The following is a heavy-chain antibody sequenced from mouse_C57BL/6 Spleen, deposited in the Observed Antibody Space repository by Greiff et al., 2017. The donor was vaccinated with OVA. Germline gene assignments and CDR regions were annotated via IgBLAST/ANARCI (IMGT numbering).Heavy chain of an antibody. CDR3: ARRGYDYDGDYAMDY. J-gene: IGHJ4*01. D-gene: IGHD2-4*01. CDR1: GFTFSDYG. CDR2: ISNLAYSI. V-gene: IGHV5-15*01. Sequence: EVQLMESGGGLVQPGGSLKLSCAASGFTFSDYGMAWVRQAPRQGPEWVAFISNLAYSIYYADTVTGRFTISRENAKNTLYLEMSSLRSEDTAMDYCARRGYDYDGDYAMDYWGQGTSVTVSS.